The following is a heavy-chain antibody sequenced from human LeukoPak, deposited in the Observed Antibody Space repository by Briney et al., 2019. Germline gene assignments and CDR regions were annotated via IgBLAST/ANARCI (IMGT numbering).Heavy chain of an antibody. Sequence: SETLSLTCTVSGGSISSSSYYWGWIRQPPGKGLEWIGSIYYSGSTYYNPSLKSRVTISVDTSKNQFSLKLSSVTAADTAVYYCAREARDIVTYYYGMDVWGQGTTVTVSS. CDR3: AREARDIVTYYYGMDV. V-gene: IGHV4-39*07. CDR1: GGSISSSSYY. J-gene: IGHJ6*02. D-gene: IGHD2-15*01. CDR2: IYYSGST.